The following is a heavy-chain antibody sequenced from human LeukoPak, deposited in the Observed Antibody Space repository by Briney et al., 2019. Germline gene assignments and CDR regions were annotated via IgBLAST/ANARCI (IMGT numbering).Heavy chain of an antibody. CDR2: INPNSGGT. CDR1: GYTFTNYY. D-gene: IGHD3-9*01. V-gene: IGHV1-2*06. Sequence: ASVKVSCKASGYTFTNYYIHWMRQAPGQGLEWMGRINPNSGGTNYAQKFQGRVTMTRDTSISTAYMELSRLRSDDTAVYYCARSLTGYFDYWGQGTLVTVSS. CDR3: ARSLTGYFDY. J-gene: IGHJ4*02.